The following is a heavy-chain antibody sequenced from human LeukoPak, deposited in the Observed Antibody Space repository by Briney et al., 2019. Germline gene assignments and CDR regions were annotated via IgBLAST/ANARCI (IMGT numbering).Heavy chain of an antibody. Sequence: PSETLSLTCTVSGGSISCYYWSWIRQPPGKGLEWIGYIYYSGSTNYNPSLKSRVTMSVDTSKNQFSLKLSSVTAADTAVYYCARTSGSYQTVVFDYWGQGTLVIVSS. CDR2: IYYSGST. CDR3: ARTSGSYQTVVFDY. CDR1: GGSISCYY. J-gene: IGHJ4*02. V-gene: IGHV4-59*12. D-gene: IGHD1-26*01.